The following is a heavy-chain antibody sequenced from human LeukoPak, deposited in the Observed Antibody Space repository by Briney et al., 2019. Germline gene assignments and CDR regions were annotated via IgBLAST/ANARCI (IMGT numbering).Heavy chain of an antibody. V-gene: IGHV3-21*01. Sequence: GGSLRLSCAASGFTFSNYSMNWVRQAPGKGLEWVSSISSSSSYIYYADSVKSRFTISRDNAKNSLYLQMNSLRAEDTAVYYCARDRWYQLPDAFDIWGRGTMVTVSS. CDR3: ARDRWYQLPDAFDI. D-gene: IGHD2-2*01. J-gene: IGHJ3*02. CDR1: GFTFSNYS. CDR2: ISSSSSYI.